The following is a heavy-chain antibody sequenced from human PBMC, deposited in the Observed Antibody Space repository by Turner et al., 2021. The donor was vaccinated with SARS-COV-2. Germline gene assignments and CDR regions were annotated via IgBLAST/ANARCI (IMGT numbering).Heavy chain of an antibody. Sequence: QVQLLQSGAAVKKPGASVNVSCKVSGYTLTELSMHWLRHAPGKGLDGKGGIDPEDGETISAQKYQGRVTMTGDTSTDTAYMELSSLKTEDTDVYYYETDEIMTGYYTSFDYWGQGTLVTDSS. CDR1: GYTLTELS. J-gene: IGHJ4*02. D-gene: IGHD3-9*01. CDR3: ETDEIMTGYYTSFDY. CDR2: IDPEDGET. V-gene: IGHV1-24*01.